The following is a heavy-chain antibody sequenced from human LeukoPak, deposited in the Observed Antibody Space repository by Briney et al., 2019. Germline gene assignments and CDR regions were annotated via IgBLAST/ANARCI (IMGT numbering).Heavy chain of an antibody. D-gene: IGHD2-2*01. CDR1: GFTFSNAW. CDR3: TTDFVVPAANNNWFDP. CDR2: IKSKTDGGTT. V-gene: IGHV3-15*01. J-gene: IGHJ5*02. Sequence: GGSLRLSCAASGFTFSNAWMSWVRQAPGKGLEWVGRIKSKTDGGTTDYAAPVKGRFTISRDSKNTLYLQMNSLKTEDTAVYYCTTDFVVPAANNNWFDPWGQGTLVTVSS.